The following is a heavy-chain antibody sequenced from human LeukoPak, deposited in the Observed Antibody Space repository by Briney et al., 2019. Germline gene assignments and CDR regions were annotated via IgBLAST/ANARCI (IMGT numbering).Heavy chain of an antibody. Sequence: PSQTLSLTCTVSGGSISSGSYYWSWIRQPAGKGLEWIGRIYTSGSTNYNPSLKSRVTISVDTSKNQFSLKLSSVTAADTAVYYCARELADTAMVEYYFDYWGQGTLVTVSS. V-gene: IGHV4-61*02. CDR3: ARELADTAMVEYYFDY. D-gene: IGHD5-18*01. CDR1: GGSISSGSYY. CDR2: IYTSGST. J-gene: IGHJ4*02.